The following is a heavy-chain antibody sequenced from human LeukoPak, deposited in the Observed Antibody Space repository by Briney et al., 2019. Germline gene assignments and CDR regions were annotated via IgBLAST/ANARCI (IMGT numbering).Heavy chain of an antibody. CDR3: ARDNSSSWYRWDDAFDI. V-gene: IGHV1-69*04. D-gene: IGHD6-13*01. CDR1: GGTFSSYA. J-gene: IGHJ3*02. Sequence: SVKLSCKASGGTFSSYAISWVRQAPGQGLEWMGRLIPILGIANYAQKFQGRVTITADKSTSTAYMELSSLRSEDTAVYYCARDNSSSWYRWDDAFDIWGQGTMVTVSS. CDR2: LIPILGIA.